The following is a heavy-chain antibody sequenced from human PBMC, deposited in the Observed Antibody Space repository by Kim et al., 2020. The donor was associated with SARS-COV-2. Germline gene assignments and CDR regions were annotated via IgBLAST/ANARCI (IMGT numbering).Heavy chain of an antibody. V-gene: IGHV3-30-3*01. J-gene: IGHJ4*02. D-gene: IGHD6-13*01. Sequence: GGSLRLSCAASGFTFSSYAMHWVRQAPGKGLEWVAVISYDGSNKYYADSVKGRFTISRDNSKNTLYLQMNSLRAEDTAVYYCARWLGYSSSWLGPYFDYWGQGTLVTVSS. CDR2: ISYDGSNK. CDR3: ARWLGYSSSWLGPYFDY. CDR1: GFTFSSYA.